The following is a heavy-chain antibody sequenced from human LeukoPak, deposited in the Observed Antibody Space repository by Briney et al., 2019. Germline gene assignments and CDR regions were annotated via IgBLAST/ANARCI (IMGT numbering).Heavy chain of an antibody. Sequence: GGSLRLSCAASGSYWMHWVRQAPGKGLVWVSHINSDGSWTSYADSVKGRFTISRDSSKSTLYLQMNSLRAEDTAVYYCAKHKENYGDSCLDDYWGQGTLVTVSS. J-gene: IGHJ4*02. D-gene: IGHD4-17*01. CDR2: INSDGSWT. CDR1: GSYW. CDR3: AKHKENYGDSCLDDY. V-gene: IGHV3-74*01.